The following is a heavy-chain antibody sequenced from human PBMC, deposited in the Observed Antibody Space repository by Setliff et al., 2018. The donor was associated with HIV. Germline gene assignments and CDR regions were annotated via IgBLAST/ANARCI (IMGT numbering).Heavy chain of an antibody. D-gene: IGHD2-2*02. J-gene: IGHJ5*02. CDR3: ARGIPTNTYWHGAPYNWFDP. V-gene: IGHV4-39*07. CDR1: GDSIRSNFNY. CDR2: IYYSGSN. Sequence: SETLSLTCTVSGDSIRSNFNYWGWIRQPPGKGLEWIGIIYYSGSNYDNPSLKNRVATSMDTSRNQFSLRLKSVTAADTAIYYCARGIPTNTYWHGAPYNWFDPWGQGT.